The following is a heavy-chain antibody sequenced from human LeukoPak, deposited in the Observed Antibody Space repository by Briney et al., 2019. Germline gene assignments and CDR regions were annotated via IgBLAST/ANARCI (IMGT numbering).Heavy chain of an antibody. CDR2: INWNGGST. Sequence: GGSLRLSCAASGFTFDDYGMSWVRQAPGKGLEWVSGINWNGGSTGYADSVKGRFTISRDNAKNSLYLQMKSLRAEDTTVYYCARDMGYSGSWPGYFDYWGQGVLVTVSS. D-gene: IGHD1-26*01. CDR3: ARDMGYSGSWPGYFDY. V-gene: IGHV3-20*04. CDR1: GFTFDDYG. J-gene: IGHJ4*02.